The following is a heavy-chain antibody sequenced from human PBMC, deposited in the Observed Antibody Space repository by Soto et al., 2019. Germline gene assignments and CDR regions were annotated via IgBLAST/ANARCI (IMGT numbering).Heavy chain of an antibody. CDR2: IYYSGST. CDR1: GGSVSSGSYY. Sequence: SETLSLTCTVSGGSVSSGSYYWSWIRQPPGKGLEWIGYIYYSGSTNYNPSLKSRVTISVDTSKNQFSLKLSSVTAADTAVSYCARGLGHGQLVLHYYFDYWGQGTLVTVSS. D-gene: IGHD6-6*01. CDR3: ARGLGHGQLVLHYYFDY. V-gene: IGHV4-61*01. J-gene: IGHJ4*02.